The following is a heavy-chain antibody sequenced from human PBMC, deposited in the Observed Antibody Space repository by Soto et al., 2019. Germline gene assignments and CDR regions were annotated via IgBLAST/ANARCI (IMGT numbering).Heavy chain of an antibody. Sequence: SETLSLTCAVYGGSFSGYYWSWIRQPPGKGLEWIGEINHSGSTIYSPSLESRVTISVDTSKNQFSLKLSSVTAADTAVYYCARVQWFGMDGRYWGQGTLVTVS. CDR1: GGSFSGYY. J-gene: IGHJ4*02. CDR3: ARVQWFGMDGRY. D-gene: IGHD3-10*01. V-gene: IGHV4-34*01. CDR2: INHSGST.